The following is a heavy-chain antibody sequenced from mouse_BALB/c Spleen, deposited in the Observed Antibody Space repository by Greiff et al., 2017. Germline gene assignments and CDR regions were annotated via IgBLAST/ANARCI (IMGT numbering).Heavy chain of an antibody. CDR2: ISSGGGST. J-gene: IGHJ3*01. Sequence: EVKLVEPGGGLVKPGGSLKLSCAASGFAFSSYDMSWVRQTPEKRLEWVAYISSGGGSTYYPDTVKGRFTISRDNAKNTLYLQMSSLKSEDTAMYYCARQRYFAYWGQGTLVTVSA. V-gene: IGHV5-12-1*01. CDR3: ARQRYFAY. D-gene: IGHD1-1*01. CDR1: GFAFSSYD.